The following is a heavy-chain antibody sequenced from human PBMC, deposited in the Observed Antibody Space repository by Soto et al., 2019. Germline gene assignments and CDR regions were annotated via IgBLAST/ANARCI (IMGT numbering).Heavy chain of an antibody. V-gene: IGHV4-59*01. Sequence: SETLSLTCTVSGGSISSYYWSWIRQPPGKGLEWIGYIYYSGSTNYNPSLKSRVTISVDTSKNQFSLKLSSVTAADTAVYYCAGTMVRGVIIGYWGQGTLVTV. D-gene: IGHD3-10*01. CDR1: GGSISSYY. J-gene: IGHJ4*02. CDR2: IYYSGST. CDR3: AGTMVRGVIIGY.